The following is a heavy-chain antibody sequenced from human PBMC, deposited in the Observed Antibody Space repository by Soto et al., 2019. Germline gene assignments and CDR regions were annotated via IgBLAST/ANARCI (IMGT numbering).Heavy chain of an antibody. CDR2: INHSGST. V-gene: IGHV4-34*01. J-gene: IGHJ6*02. CDR1: GWSFSGYY. Sequence: TSETLSLTCAVYGWSFSGYYWSWIRQPPGKGLEWIGEINHSGSTNYNPSLKSRVTISVDTSKNQFSLKLSSVTAADTAVFYCAREVGGGYYGLDVWGQGTTVTVSS. D-gene: IGHD2-15*01. CDR3: AREVGGGYYGLDV.